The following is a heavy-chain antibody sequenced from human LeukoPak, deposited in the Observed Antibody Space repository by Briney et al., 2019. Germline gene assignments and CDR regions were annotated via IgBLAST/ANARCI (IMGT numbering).Heavy chain of an antibody. CDR2: IYYSGST. CDR3: ARDGYSSGCEH. V-gene: IGHV4-59*12. J-gene: IGHJ1*01. Sequence: SGPTLVKPSETLSLTCTVSGGSISSYYWSWIRQPPGKGLEWIGYIYYSGSTNYDPSLKSRVTISVDTSKNQFSLKLSSMTAADTAVYYCARDGYSSGCEHWGQGTLVTVSS. D-gene: IGHD6-19*01. CDR1: GGSISSYY.